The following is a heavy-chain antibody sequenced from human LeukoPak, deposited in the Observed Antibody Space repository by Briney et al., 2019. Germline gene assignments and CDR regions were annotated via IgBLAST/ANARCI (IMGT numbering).Heavy chain of an antibody. V-gene: IGHV3-23*01. J-gene: IGHJ3*02. CDR2: ISGSGGST. CDR3: AKAIYGRGIYSHLAFDI. Sequence: GGSLRLSCAASGFTFSSYAMSWVRQAPGKGLEWVSAISGSGGSTYYADSVKGRFTISRDNSKDTLYLQMNSLRAEDTAVYYCAKAIYGRGIYSHLAFDIRGQGTMVTVSS. CDR1: GFTFSSYA. D-gene: IGHD1-26*01.